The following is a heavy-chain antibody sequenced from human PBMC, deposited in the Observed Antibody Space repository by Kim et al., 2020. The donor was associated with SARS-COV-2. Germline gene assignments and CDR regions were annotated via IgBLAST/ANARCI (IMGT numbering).Heavy chain of an antibody. CDR1: GYRFTSYW. CDR3: ARHSWGYSGSYYYYYGMDV. CDR2: IYPGDSDT. J-gene: IGHJ6*02. V-gene: IGHV5-51*01. Sequence: GESLKISCKGSGYRFTSYWIGWVRQMPGKGLEWMGIIYPGDSDTRYSPSFQGQVTISADKSISTAYLQWSSLKASDTAMYYCARHSWGYSGSYYYYYGMDVWGQGTTVTVSS. D-gene: IGHD1-26*01.